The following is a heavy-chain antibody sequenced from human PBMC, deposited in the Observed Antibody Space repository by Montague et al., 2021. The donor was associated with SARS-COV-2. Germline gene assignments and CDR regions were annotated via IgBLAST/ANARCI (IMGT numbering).Heavy chain of an antibody. J-gene: IGHJ5*01. D-gene: IGHD3-9*01. CDR2: IYSNDEK. Sequence: PALVKPTQTLTLTCTFSGFSLSTPNVGVGWIRQPPGKALEWVAVIYSNDEKRYSPSLRNRLTITKDTAKNQVVLSLTYVDPVDTATYYCAHLIRYYDIFTATLFGSWGQGTLVTVSS. V-gene: IGHV2-5*01. CDR3: AHLIRYYDIFTATLFGS. CDR1: GFSLSTPNVG.